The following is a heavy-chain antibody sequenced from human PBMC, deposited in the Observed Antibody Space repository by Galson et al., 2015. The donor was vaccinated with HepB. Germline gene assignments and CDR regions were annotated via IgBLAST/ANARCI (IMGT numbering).Heavy chain of an antibody. D-gene: IGHD3-10*01. CDR3: ARETGSRNYYYPTN. V-gene: IGHV3-11*05. Sequence: SLRLSCAASGFTFSSYAISWVRQAPGKGLEWVSYISNSAGYANYADSVKGRFAISRDNAKNSLYLQMNSLRAEDTAVYYCARETGSRNYYYPTNWGQGTLVTVSS. CDR2: ISNSAGYA. J-gene: IGHJ4*02. CDR1: GFTFSSYA.